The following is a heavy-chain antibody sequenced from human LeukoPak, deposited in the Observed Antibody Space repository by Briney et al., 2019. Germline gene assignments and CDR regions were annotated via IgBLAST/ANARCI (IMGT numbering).Heavy chain of an antibody. CDR3: ARALYSSSFYYYYYMDV. V-gene: IGHV4-30-4*08. J-gene: IGHJ6*03. Sequence: PSQTLSLTCTVSGGSISSGDYYWSWIRQPPGKGLEWIGYIYYSGSTYYNPSLKSRVTISVNTSKNQFSLKLSSVTAADTAVYYCARALYSSSFYYYYYMDVWGKGTTVTVSS. CDR1: GGSISSGDYY. CDR2: IYYSGST. D-gene: IGHD6-6*01.